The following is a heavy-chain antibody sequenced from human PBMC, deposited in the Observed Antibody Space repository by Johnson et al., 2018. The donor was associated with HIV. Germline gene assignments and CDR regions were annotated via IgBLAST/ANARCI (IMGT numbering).Heavy chain of an antibody. Sequence: VQLVESGGGVVKPGRSLRLSCAASGFTFSSYAMHWVRQAPGKGLEWVGRTRNKANSYTTDYAASVKGRFTISRDDSKHSLYLQMNSLRAEDTAVYYCASRPGGDFCSGGSCRPNPYDGFDIWGQGTKVTVSS. D-gene: IGHD2-15*01. CDR3: ASRPGGDFCSGGSCRPNPYDGFDI. J-gene: IGHJ3*02. CDR2: TRNKANSYTT. V-gene: IGHV3-72*01. CDR1: GFTFSSYA.